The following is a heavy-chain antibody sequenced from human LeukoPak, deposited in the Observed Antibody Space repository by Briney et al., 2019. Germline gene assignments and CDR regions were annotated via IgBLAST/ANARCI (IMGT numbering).Heavy chain of an antibody. CDR2: INPSGGST. D-gene: IGHD3-3*01. CDR1: GYTFTSYY. CDR3: ASRYDFWSGYYD. Sequence: ASVKVSCKASGYTFTSYYMHWVRQAPGQGLEWMGIINPSGGSTSYAQKFQGRVTITADESTSTAYMELSSLRSEDTAVYYCASRYDFWSGYYDWGQGTLVTVSS. J-gene: IGHJ4*02. V-gene: IGHV1-46*01.